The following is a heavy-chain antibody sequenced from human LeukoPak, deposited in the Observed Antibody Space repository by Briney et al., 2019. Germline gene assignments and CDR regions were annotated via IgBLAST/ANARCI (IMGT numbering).Heavy chain of an antibody. CDR2: IYYSGST. CDR3: ASGRSSSGYYLSYYYYYYMDV. Sequence: SETLSLTCTVSGGSISSSSYYWGWIRQPPGKGLEWIGSIYYSGSTYYNPSLKSRVTISVDTSKNQFSLKLSSVTAADTAVYYCASGRSSSGYYLSYYYYYYMDVWGKGTTVTISS. CDR1: GGSISSSSYY. D-gene: IGHD3-22*01. J-gene: IGHJ6*03. V-gene: IGHV4-39*01.